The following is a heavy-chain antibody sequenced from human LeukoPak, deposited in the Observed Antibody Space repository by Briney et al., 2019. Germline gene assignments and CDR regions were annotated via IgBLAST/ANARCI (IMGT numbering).Heavy chain of an antibody. J-gene: IGHJ3*02. D-gene: IGHD1-26*01. Sequence: SETLSLTCTVSGGSISSSSYYWGWIRQPPGKGLEWVGSIYYSGSTYYNPSLKSRVTISVDTSKNQFSLKLSSVTAADTAVYYCARLRVGATLGDAFDIWGQGTMVTVSS. CDR3: ARLRVGATLGDAFDI. CDR2: IYYSGST. V-gene: IGHV4-39*01. CDR1: GGSISSSSYY.